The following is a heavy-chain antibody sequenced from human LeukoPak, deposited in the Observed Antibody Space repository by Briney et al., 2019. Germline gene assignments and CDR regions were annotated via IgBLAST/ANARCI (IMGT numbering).Heavy chain of an antibody. D-gene: IGHD5-12*01. CDR2: ISGSGGST. Sequence: AGGSLRLSCAASGFTFSSYAMSWVRQAPGKGLEWVSGISGSGGSTYYADSVKGRFTISRDNSKNTLYLQMNSLRAEDTAVYYCAKETGYSSYDYGDYWGQGTLVTVSS. CDR1: GFTFSSYA. J-gene: IGHJ4*02. CDR3: AKETGYSSYDYGDY. V-gene: IGHV3-23*01.